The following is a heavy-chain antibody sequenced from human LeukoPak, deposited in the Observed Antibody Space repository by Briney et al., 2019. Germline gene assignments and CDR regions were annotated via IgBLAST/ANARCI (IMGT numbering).Heavy chain of an antibody. CDR1: GGTLSSYA. CDR2: IRYDGSNK. D-gene: IGHD3-3*01. V-gene: IGHV3-30*02. J-gene: IGHJ4*02. CDR3: ATLYDDFDY. Sequence: SCKASGGTLSSYAISWVRQAPGKGLEWVAFIRYDGSNKYYADSVKGRFTISRDNSKNTLYLQMNSLRAEDTAVYYCATLYDDFDYWGQGTLVTVSS.